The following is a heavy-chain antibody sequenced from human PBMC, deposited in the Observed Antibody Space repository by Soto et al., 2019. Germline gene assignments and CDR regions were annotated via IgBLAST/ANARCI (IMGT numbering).Heavy chain of an antibody. D-gene: IGHD1-1*01. Sequence: QVQLVQSGAEVTKPGASVKVSYVASGYTFTDHYIHWVRQAPGQGLEWMGWINPHSGDTIYAQKFQGRVTLTRDTSISTAYMELSRLRSDDTAVYYCARGRTVNFYGMDVWGQGTTVTVSS. J-gene: IGHJ6*02. V-gene: IGHV1-2*02. CDR1: GYTFTDHY. CDR3: ARGRTVNFYGMDV. CDR2: INPHSGDT.